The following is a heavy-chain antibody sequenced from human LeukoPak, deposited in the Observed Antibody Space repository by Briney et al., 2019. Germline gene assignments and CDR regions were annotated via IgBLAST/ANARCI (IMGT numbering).Heavy chain of an antibody. CDR2: INPSGGST. J-gene: IGHJ5*02. Sequence: ASVKVSCMASGYTFTSYYMHWVRQAPGQGLEWKGIINPSGGSTSYAQKFQGRVTMTRDTSTSTVYMELSSLRSEDTAVYYCARQPRAAAALNWFDPWGQGTLVTVSS. V-gene: IGHV1-46*01. D-gene: IGHD6-13*01. CDR3: ARQPRAAAALNWFDP. CDR1: GYTFTSYY.